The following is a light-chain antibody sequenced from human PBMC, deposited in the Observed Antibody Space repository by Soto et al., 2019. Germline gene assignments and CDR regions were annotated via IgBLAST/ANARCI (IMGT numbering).Light chain of an antibody. V-gene: IGLV1-40*01. CDR2: NNN. Sequence: QAVVTQPPSVSGAPGQRVTISCTGSSSNIGAGYDVHWYQRLPGTAPKVLIYNNNNRPSGVPDRFSGSKSGTSASLAITGLQAEDEADYYCQSYDSSLSGSYVFGTGTKHRP. CDR1: SSNIGAGYD. CDR3: QSYDSSLSGSYV. J-gene: IGLJ1*01.